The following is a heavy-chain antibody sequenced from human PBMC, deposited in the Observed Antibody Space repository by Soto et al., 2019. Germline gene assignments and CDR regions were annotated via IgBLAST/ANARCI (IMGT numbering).Heavy chain of an antibody. V-gene: IGHV3-21*01. Sequence: GGSLRLSCAASGFTFSSYSMNWVRQAPGKGLEWVSSISSSSSYIYYADSVKGRFTISRDNAKNSLYLQMNSLRAEDTAVYYCAREGIAGAGTGTGAFDIWAQGTMVTVSS. CDR1: GFTFSSYS. J-gene: IGHJ3*02. D-gene: IGHD6-13*01. CDR3: AREGIAGAGTGTGAFDI. CDR2: ISSSSSYI.